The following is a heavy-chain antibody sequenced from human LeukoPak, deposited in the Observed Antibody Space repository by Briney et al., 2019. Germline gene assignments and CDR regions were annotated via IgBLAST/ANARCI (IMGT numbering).Heavy chain of an antibody. Sequence: SETLSLTCTVSGGSISSSSYYWGWIRQPPGKGLEWIGSIYYSGSTYYNPSPKSRVTISVDTSKNQFSLKLSSVTAADTAVYYCARRVGYCSSTSCYQDYWGQGTLVTVSS. J-gene: IGHJ4*02. CDR2: IYYSGST. CDR3: ARRVGYCSSTSCYQDY. D-gene: IGHD2-2*01. CDR1: GGSISSSSYY. V-gene: IGHV4-39*01.